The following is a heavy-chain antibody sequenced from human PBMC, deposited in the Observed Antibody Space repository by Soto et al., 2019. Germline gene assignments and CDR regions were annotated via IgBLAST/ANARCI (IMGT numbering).Heavy chain of an antibody. J-gene: IGHJ4*02. V-gene: IGHV3-23*01. CDR1: GFTFSSYV. CDR3: AKPLYSSGWSKFDY. CDR2: ISGSGGST. D-gene: IGHD6-19*01. Sequence: EVQLLESGGGLVQPGGSLRLSCAASGFTFSSYVMSWVRQAPGKGLEWVSGISGSGGSTYYADSVNGRFTISRDNSKNTLYLQMNSLRAEDTAVYYCAKPLYSSGWSKFDYWGQGTLVTVSS.